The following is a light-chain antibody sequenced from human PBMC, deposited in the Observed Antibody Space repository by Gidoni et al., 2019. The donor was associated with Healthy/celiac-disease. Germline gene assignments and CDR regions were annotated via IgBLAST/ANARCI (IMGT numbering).Light chain of an antibody. J-gene: IGKJ1*01. CDR1: QSVSSN. V-gene: IGKV3-15*01. Sequence: EIVMTQSPATLSVSPGERATLSCRASQSVSSNLAWYQQKPGQAPRLLIYDASTRATGLPARFSGSGSGTEFTLTISSLQSEDVAVYYCQQYNNWHPWTFGQGTKVEIK. CDR2: DAS. CDR3: QQYNNWHPWT.